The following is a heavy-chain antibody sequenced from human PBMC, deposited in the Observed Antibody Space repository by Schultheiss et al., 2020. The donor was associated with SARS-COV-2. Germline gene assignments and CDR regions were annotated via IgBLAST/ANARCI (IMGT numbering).Heavy chain of an antibody. J-gene: IGHJ4*02. Sequence: TLSLTCAVSGGSFSGYYWGWIRQPPGKGLEWIGSISSSGRAYYNPSLKSRVTISVDTSKNQFSLKLSSVTAADTAVYYCARVQSAYSSLFDYWGQGTLVTVSS. D-gene: IGHD6-13*01. CDR1: GGSFSGYY. CDR2: ISSSGRA. CDR3: ARVQSAYSSLFDY. V-gene: IGHV4-34*09.